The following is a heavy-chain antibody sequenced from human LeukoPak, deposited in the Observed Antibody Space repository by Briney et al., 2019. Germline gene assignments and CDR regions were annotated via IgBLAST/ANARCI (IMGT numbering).Heavy chain of an antibody. CDR2: INSDGSNT. CDR1: GFTFGNYW. V-gene: IGHV3-74*01. CDR3: TRGGSSRYTISY. J-gene: IGHJ4*02. D-gene: IGHD6-25*01. Sequence: GGSLRLSCAASGFTFGNYWMHWVRQAPGKGLVWVSRINSDGSNTTYADSVKGRFTISRDNAKNTLYVQMNSLRAEDTAVYYCTRGGSSRYTISYWGQGTLVTVSS.